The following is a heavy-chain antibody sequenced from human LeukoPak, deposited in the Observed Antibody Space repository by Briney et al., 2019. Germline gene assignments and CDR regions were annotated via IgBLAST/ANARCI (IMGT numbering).Heavy chain of an antibody. J-gene: IGHJ6*02. CDR1: GGSFSGYY. V-gene: IGHV4-34*01. Sequence: KSSETLSLTCAVYGGSFSGYYWSWIRQPPGKGLEWIGEINHSGSTNYNPSLKSRVTISVDTSKNQFSLKLSSVTAADTAVYYCARSLKFTARYSMDVWGQGTTVTVSS. CDR3: ARSLKFTARYSMDV. CDR2: INHSGST.